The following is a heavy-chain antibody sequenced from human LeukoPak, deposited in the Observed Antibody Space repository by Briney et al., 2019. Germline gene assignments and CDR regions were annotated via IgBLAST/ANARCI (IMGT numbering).Heavy chain of an antibody. CDR1: GFTFSNAW. Sequence: GGSLRLSCAASGFTFSNAWMSWVRQAPGKGLEWVGRIESKTDGGTTDYAAPVKGRFTISRDDSKNTLYLLMNSLKTEDTAVYYCTLTSIMVLAWGQGTLVTVSS. V-gene: IGHV3-15*04. CDR2: IESKTDGGTT. D-gene: IGHD3-10*01. CDR3: TLTSIMVLA. J-gene: IGHJ5*02.